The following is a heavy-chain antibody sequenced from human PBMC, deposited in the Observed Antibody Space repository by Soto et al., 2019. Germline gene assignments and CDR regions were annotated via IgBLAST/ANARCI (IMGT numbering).Heavy chain of an antibody. CDR1: GGSISSYY. CDR2: IYYSGST. Sequence: SETLSLTCTFSGGSISSYYWSWIRQPPGKGLEWIGYIYYSGSTNYNPSLKSRVTISVDTSKNQFSLKLSSVTAADTAVYYCARGRGYCISTSCNYYHYGMDVWGQGTTVTVSS. CDR3: ARGRGYCISTSCNYYHYGMDV. D-gene: IGHD2-2*01. J-gene: IGHJ6*02. V-gene: IGHV4-59*08.